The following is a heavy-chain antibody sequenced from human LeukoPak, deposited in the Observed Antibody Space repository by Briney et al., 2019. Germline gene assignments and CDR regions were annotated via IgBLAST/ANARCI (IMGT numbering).Heavy chain of an antibody. CDR3: ARGFLVGYFGSGSYYVFDY. D-gene: IGHD3-10*01. V-gene: IGHV1-8*01. CDR1: GDTFTSYD. J-gene: IGHJ4*02. CDR2: MNPNIDNT. Sequence: ASVKLSCKPSGDTFTSYDINWVRQATGQGLEWMGWMNPNIDNTGYAQKFQVRVTMTRNTSISTAYMELSSLRSEDTAVYYCARGFLVGYFGSGSYYVFDYWGQGALVAVSS.